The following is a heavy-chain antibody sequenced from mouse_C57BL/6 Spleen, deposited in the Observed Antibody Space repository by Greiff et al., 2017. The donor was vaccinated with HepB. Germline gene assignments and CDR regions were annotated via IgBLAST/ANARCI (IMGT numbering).Heavy chain of an antibody. D-gene: IGHD4-1*02. Sequence: EVKVVESGEGLVKPGGSLKLSCAASGFTFSSYAMSWVRQTPEKRLEWVAYISSGGDYIYYADTVKGRFTISRDNARNTLYLQMSSLKSEDTAMYYCTRAQLGDYAMDYWGQGTSVTVSS. CDR1: GFTFSSYA. J-gene: IGHJ4*01. CDR3: TRAQLGDYAMDY. CDR2: ISSGGDYI. V-gene: IGHV5-9-1*02.